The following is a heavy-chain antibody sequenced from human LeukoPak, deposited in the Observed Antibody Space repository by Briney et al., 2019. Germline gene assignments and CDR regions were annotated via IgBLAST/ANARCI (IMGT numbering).Heavy chain of an antibody. CDR3: ARQIIVAVAGPIDY. CDR2: IYYSGST. J-gene: IGHJ4*02. V-gene: IGHV4-39*01. CDR1: GGSISSSSYY. D-gene: IGHD6-19*01. Sequence: PSETLSLTCTVSGGSISSSSYYWGWICQPPGKALAWIGSIYYSGSTYYNPSLKSRVTISVDTSKNQFSLKLSSVTAADTAVYYCARQIIVAVAGPIDYWGQGTLVTVSS.